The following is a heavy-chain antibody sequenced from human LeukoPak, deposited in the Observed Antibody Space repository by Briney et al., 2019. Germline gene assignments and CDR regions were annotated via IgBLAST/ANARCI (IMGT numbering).Heavy chain of an antibody. D-gene: IGHD4-17*01. V-gene: IGHV4-30-4*01. CDR3: ARSRYGPWFDP. CDR2: IYYSGST. Sequence: PSETLSLTCTVSGGSLSSGDYYWSWIRQPPGTGLEWIGYIYYSGSTYYNPSLKSRVTISVDTSKNQFSLKLSSVTAADTAVYYCARSRYGPWFDPWGQGTLVTVSS. CDR1: GGSLSSGDYY. J-gene: IGHJ5*02.